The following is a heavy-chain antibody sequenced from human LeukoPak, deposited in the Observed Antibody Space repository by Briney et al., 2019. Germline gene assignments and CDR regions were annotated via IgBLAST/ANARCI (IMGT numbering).Heavy chain of an antibody. J-gene: IGHJ4*02. CDR1: GFTFSSYA. V-gene: IGHV3-23*01. D-gene: IGHD4-17*01. Sequence: GGSLRLSCAASGFTFSSYAMSWVRQAPGKGLEWVSAISGSGGSTYYADSVKGRFTISRDNSKNPLYLQMNSLRAEDTAVYYCAKRGEYGDYEGYWGQGTLVTVSS. CDR3: AKRGEYGDYEGY. CDR2: ISGSGGST.